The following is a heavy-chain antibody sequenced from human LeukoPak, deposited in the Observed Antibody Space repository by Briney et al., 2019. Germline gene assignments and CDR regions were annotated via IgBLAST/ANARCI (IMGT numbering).Heavy chain of an antibody. Sequence: PGGSLRLSCVASGFNFDIFAMSWVRQFPGGGLEWVASLGRSGGTKNYADSMKGRFTISRDNSKNTLFLHMNSLRVDDSAIYYCAKGETATSHWGQGTLVTVSS. J-gene: IGHJ4*02. D-gene: IGHD5-24*01. CDR1: GFNFDIFA. CDR3: AKGETATSH. CDR2: LGRSGGTK. V-gene: IGHV3-23*01.